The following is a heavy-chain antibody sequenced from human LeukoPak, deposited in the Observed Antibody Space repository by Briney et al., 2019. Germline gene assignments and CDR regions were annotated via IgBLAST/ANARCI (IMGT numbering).Heavy chain of an antibody. CDR1: GGSINGYY. CDR3: ARHLYPGYGSTNYDGAFFDY. J-gene: IGHJ4*02. Sequence: SETLSLTCTVSGGSINGYYWRWLRQPPRKGLEWIGYINYNGNSKYNPSLKSRITMSVDTSRNQFSLKLSSVTAADTAVYFCARHLYPGYGSTNYDGAFFDYWGQGTPVTVSS. V-gene: IGHV4-59*08. CDR2: INYNGNS. D-gene: IGHD4-23*01.